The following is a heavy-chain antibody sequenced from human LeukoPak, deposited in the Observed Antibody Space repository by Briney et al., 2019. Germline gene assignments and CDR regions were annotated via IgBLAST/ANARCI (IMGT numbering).Heavy chain of an antibody. CDR1: GFTFSSYV. Sequence: PGGSLRLSCAASGFTFSSYVMHWVRQAPGKGLEWVAIISYDGSNEYYADSVKGRFTISRDNAKNSLYLQMNSLRAEDTAVYYCAREGGSSSYWGQGTLVTVSS. V-gene: IGHV3-30*04. CDR2: ISYDGSNE. J-gene: IGHJ4*02. D-gene: IGHD6-13*01. CDR3: AREGGSSSY.